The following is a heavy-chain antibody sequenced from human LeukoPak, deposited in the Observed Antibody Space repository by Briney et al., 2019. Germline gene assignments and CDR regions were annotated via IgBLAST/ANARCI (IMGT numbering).Heavy chain of an antibody. CDR3: ARGGGYAWDY. V-gene: IGHV3-7*01. D-gene: IGHD5-12*01. CDR1: GFTFTTYW. CDR2: IKQDGSEK. J-gene: IGHJ4*02. Sequence: PGGSLRLSCATSGFTFTTYWMNWVRQAPAKGLEWVANIKQDGSEKYYVDSVKGRFTISRDNARNSLYLQMNSLRADDTAVYYCARGGGYAWDYWGQGTLVTVSS.